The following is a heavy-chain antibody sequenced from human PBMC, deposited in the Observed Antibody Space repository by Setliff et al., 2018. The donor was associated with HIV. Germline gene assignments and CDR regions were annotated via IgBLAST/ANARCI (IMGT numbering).Heavy chain of an antibody. J-gene: IGHJ5*02. Sequence: PGGSLRLSCAASGFTFSSYVMTWVRQAPGKGLEWVSAISGSSSSTRYYAGSVKGRFTISRENAKNSLYLQMNSLRAEDTAVYYCAREGQEEWLAPSMYNWFDPWGQGTLVTVSS. CDR2: ISGSSSSTR. CDR3: AREGQEEWLAPSMYNWFDP. CDR1: GFTFSSYV. V-gene: IGHV3-48*04. D-gene: IGHD6-19*01.